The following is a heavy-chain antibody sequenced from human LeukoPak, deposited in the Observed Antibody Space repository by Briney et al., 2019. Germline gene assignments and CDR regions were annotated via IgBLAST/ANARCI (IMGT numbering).Heavy chain of an antibody. CDR3: ARGRVDTAMATYY. CDR1: GYTFTSYD. V-gene: IGHV1-8*01. Sequence: GASVNVSRKPSGYTFTSYDINGVRQATGPGLERIGWMNPNSGNTGYAQKFQGRVTMTRNTSISTAYMELSSLRSEDTAVYYCARGRVDTAMATYYWGQGTLVTVSS. CDR2: MNPNSGNT. D-gene: IGHD5-18*01. J-gene: IGHJ4*02.